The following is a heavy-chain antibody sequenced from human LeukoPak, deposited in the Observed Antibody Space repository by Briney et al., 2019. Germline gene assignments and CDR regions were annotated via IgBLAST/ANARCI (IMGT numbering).Heavy chain of an antibody. CDR3: ALRDVRFLEWLLDP. Sequence: ASVKVSCKVSGYNLIALSIHWVRQAPGKGLEWMGGFDPEDGETIYAQKFQGRVTITTDESTSTAYMELSSLRSEDTAVYYCALRDVRFLEWLLDPWGQGTLVTVSS. D-gene: IGHD3-3*01. J-gene: IGHJ5*02. CDR2: FDPEDGET. V-gene: IGHV1-24*01. CDR1: GYNLIALS.